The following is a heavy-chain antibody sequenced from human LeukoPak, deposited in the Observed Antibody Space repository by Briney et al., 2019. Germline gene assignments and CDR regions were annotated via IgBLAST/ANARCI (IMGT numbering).Heavy chain of an antibody. CDR2: ITYDGKNK. Sequence: PGGSLRLSCAASGFTFSSHAMHWVRQAPGKGLEWAAVITYDGKNKHYGDSVKGRFTISRDNSKNSLYLQMNSLRAEDTAVYYCARVNRGDAFDIWGQGTLVTVSS. CDR1: GFTFSSHA. J-gene: IGHJ3*02. D-gene: IGHD3-16*02. V-gene: IGHV3-30*04. CDR3: ARVNRGDAFDI.